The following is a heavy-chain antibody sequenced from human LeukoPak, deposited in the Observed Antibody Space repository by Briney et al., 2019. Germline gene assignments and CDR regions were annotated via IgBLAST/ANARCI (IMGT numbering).Heavy chain of an antibody. CDR3: ARSPSGSWYGADWFDP. D-gene: IGHD6-13*01. CDR1: GYSFTSYW. V-gene: IGHV5-51*01. CDR2: IYPGDSDT. Sequence: GESLKISCKGSGYSFTSYWIGWVRQMPGKGLEGMGIIYPGDSDTRYSPSFQGQVTISADKSISTAYLQWSSLKASDTAMYYCARSPSGSWYGADWFDPWGQGTLVTVSS. J-gene: IGHJ5*02.